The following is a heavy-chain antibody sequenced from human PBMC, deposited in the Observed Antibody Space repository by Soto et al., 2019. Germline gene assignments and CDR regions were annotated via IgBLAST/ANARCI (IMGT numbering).Heavy chain of an antibody. CDR2: VNPNRGVS. D-gene: IGHD3-16*01. Sequence: QAELVQSGAEVKKPGASVKISCEASGYTFTRYDINWVRQATGQGLEWMGWVNPNRGVSGSAQKFHGRLTLSTKNDITNAYMELRSLTSDETAVYYCVKGGDFDLWGRGTLVAVSS. CDR1: GYTFTRYD. J-gene: IGHJ2*01. CDR3: VKGGDFDL. V-gene: IGHV1-8*01.